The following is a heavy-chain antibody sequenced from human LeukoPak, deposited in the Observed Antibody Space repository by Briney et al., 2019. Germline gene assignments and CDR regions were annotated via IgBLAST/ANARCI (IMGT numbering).Heavy chain of an antibody. CDR1: GGSISSYY. V-gene: IGHV4-4*07. J-gene: IGHJ4*02. D-gene: IGHD6-19*01. CDR3: ARNVFSGWYYFDY. Sequence: PSETLSLTCTVSGGSISSYYWSWIRQPAGKGLEWIGRIYTSGSTNYNPSPKRRGTMSIDTSKTQFSLKLSSVTAADTAVYYCARNVFSGWYYFDYWGQGTLVTVSS. CDR2: IYTSGST.